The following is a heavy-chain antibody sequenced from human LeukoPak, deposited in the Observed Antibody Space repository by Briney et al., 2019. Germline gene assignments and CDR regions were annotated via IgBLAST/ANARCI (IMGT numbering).Heavy chain of an antibody. CDR3: ARANFLYCSSTTCLFDY. D-gene: IGHD2-2*01. V-gene: IGHV1-2*02. J-gene: IGHJ4*02. Sequence: GASVKVSCKASGYTFTDYYMHWVRQAPGQGVEWMGWINPNDGDTNYAQKFQGRVTMTRDTSISTAHMEVSRLRSDDTGVYYCARANFLYCSSTTCLFDYWGQGTLVTVSS. CDR1: GYTFTDYY. CDR2: INPNDGDT.